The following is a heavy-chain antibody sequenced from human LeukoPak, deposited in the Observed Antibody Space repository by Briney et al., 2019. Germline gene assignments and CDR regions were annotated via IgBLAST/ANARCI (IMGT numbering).Heavy chain of an antibody. V-gene: IGHV1-46*01. Sequence: ASVKVSCKASGYIFTSYNMNWVRQAPGQGLEWMGIINPSGGSTSYAQKFQGRVTMTRDMSTSTVYMELSSLRSEDTAVYYCARPVWFGELSGFDYWGQGTLVTVSS. CDR1: GYIFTSYN. J-gene: IGHJ4*02. CDR2: INPSGGST. D-gene: IGHD3-10*01. CDR3: ARPVWFGELSGFDY.